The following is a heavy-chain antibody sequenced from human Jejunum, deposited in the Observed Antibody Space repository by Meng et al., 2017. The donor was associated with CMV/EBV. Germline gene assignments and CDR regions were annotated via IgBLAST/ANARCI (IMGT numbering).Heavy chain of an antibody. CDR2: IKSKTDGGRT. Sequence: SNAWRSWVSQAPGKGLEWVGRIKSKTDGGRTDYAAPVTGRFTISRDDSKNMLYLQMESLKTEDTAVYYCTSGYPHFDWLKSQSDYWGQGTLVTVSS. CDR1: SNAW. D-gene: IGHD3-9*01. J-gene: IGHJ4*02. CDR3: TSGYPHFDWLKSQSDY. V-gene: IGHV3-15*01.